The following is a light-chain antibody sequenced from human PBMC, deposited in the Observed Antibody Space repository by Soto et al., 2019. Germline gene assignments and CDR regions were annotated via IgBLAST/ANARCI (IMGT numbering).Light chain of an antibody. J-gene: IGLJ1*01. CDR2: ANN. Sequence: QSVLTQPPSVSGAPGQRVTISCPGSSSNIGAGSDVHWYQQFLGTAPKLLIFANNIRPSGVPDRFSGSKSGTSASLAITGLQAEDEADYYCQSYDSSLSGYVFGTGTKVTV. CDR1: SSNIGAGSD. V-gene: IGLV1-40*01. CDR3: QSYDSSLSGYV.